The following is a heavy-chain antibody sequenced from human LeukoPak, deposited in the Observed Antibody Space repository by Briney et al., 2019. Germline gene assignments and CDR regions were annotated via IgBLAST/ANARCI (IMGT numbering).Heavy chain of an antibody. J-gene: IGHJ4*02. CDR2: IIPIFGTA. CDR3: ARGPSGGWGYRGRGSYGVFDY. CDR1: GGTFSSYA. V-gene: IGHV1-69*05. Sequence: SVKVSCKASGGTFSSYAISWVRQAPRQGLEWMGGIIPIFGTANYAQKFQGRVTITTDESTSTAYMELSSLRSEDTAVYYCARGPSGGWGYRGRGSYGVFDYWGQGTLVTVSS. D-gene: IGHD1-26*01.